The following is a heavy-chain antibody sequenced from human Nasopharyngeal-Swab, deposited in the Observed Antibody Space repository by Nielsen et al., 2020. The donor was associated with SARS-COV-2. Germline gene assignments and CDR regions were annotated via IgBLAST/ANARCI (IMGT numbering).Heavy chain of an antibody. CDR2: INPGGGST. CDR3: ARDDCITDCCSSGYYNYGMDV. V-gene: IGHV1-46*01. CDR1: GYTFTRQY. J-gene: IGHJ6*02. D-gene: IGHD2-15*01. Sequence: ASVKVSCKASGYTFTRQYIHWVRQAPGQGLEWMGIINPGGGSTRYAQNFQGRVTMTRDTSTSTVYMEVSSLRSEDTAVYYCARDDCITDCCSSGYYNYGMDVWGQGTTVTVSS.